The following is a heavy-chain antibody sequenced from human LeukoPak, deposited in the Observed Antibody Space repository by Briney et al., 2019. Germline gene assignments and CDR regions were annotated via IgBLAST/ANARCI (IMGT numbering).Heavy chain of an antibody. V-gene: IGHV5-51*01. D-gene: IGHD6-19*01. CDR2: IYPGDSNT. CDR3: AGCGSGWYNPKIYNWFDP. Sequence: GESLKISCKGSGYSFTSYWIGWVRQMPGKGLEWMGIIYPGDSNTRYSPSFQGQVTISADKSISTAYLQWSSLKASDTAMYYCAGCGSGWYNPKIYNWFDPWGQGTLVTVSS. J-gene: IGHJ5*02. CDR1: GYSFTSYW.